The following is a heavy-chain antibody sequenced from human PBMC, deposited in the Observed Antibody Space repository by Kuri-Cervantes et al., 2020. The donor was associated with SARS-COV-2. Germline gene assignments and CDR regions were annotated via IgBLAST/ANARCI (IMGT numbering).Heavy chain of an antibody. J-gene: IGHJ6*02. CDR2: ISGSGGST. Sequence: GGPLRLPCSASGFTFRRYAMSWVRQAPGKGLEWVSAISGSGGSTYYAGCVKGRLTISRDNSKNTRDLQMNSLRAEDTAVYYCARDVPYSHFWNGFHYYYYYGMDVWGQGTTVTVSS. CDR1: GFTFRRYA. D-gene: IGHD3-3*02. V-gene: IGHV3-23*01. CDR3: ARDVPYSHFWNGFHYYYYYGMDV.